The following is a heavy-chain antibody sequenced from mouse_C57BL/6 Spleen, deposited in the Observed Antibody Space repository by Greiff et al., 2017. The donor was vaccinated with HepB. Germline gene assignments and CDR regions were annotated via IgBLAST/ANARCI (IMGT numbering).Heavy chain of an antibody. CDR1: GYAFSSSW. CDR3: AREGNYYGSSPLDY. D-gene: IGHD1-1*01. J-gene: IGHJ2*01. V-gene: IGHV1-82*01. Sequence: QVQLKQSGPELVKPGASVKISCKASGYAFSSSWMNWVKQRPGKGLEWIGRIYPGDGDTNYNGKLKGKATLTADKSSSTAYMQLRSLTSEDSAVYFCAREGNYYGSSPLDYWGQGTTLTVSS. CDR2: IYPGDGDT.